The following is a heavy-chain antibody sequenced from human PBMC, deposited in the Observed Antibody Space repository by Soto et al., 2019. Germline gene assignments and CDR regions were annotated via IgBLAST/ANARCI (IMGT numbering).Heavy chain of an antibody. Sequence: SETLSLTCTVSGGSISSRSYYWAWIRQPPGKGLEWIGSIYYSGSTYYNPSLKSRVTISVDTSKNQFSLKLSSVTAADTAVYYCARAVDYYDSSGYYPYYFDYWGQGTLVTVSS. J-gene: IGHJ4*02. CDR3: ARAVDYYDSSGYYPYYFDY. D-gene: IGHD3-22*01. CDR2: IYYSGST. V-gene: IGHV4-39*07. CDR1: GGSISSRSYY.